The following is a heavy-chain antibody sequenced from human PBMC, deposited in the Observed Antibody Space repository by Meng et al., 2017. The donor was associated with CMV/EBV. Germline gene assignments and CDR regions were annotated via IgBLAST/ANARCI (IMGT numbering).Heavy chain of an antibody. CDR3: ARVTSRVAGAFDY. CDR2: IYYSGST. CDR1: GGSISSGDYY. Sequence: QVQLSEAGPRRVKPSQTLSLTCTVSGGSISSGDYYWSWIRQPPGKGLEWIGYIYYSGSTYYNPSLKSRVTISVDTSKNQFSLKLSSVTAADTAVYYCARVTSRVAGAFDYWGQGTLVTVSS. D-gene: IGHD1-14*01. V-gene: IGHV4-30-4*08. J-gene: IGHJ4*02.